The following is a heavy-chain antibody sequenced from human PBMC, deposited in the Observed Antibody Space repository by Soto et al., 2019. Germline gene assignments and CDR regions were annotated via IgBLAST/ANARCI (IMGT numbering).Heavy chain of an antibody. V-gene: IGHV4-59*01. Sequence: SETLSLTCTVSGGSISSYFWSWIRQPPEKGLEWIGYIYYSGSTNYNPSLKSRVTISVDTPKNQFSLKLSSVTAADTAVYYCARGLRFLETAYWGQGTLVTVSS. J-gene: IGHJ4*02. CDR3: ARGLRFLETAY. CDR2: IYYSGST. CDR1: GGSISSYF. D-gene: IGHD3-3*01.